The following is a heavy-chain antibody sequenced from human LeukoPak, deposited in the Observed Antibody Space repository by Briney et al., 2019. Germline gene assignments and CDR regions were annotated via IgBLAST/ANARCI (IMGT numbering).Heavy chain of an antibody. CDR3: ARVKIFRFLEWFLDF. Sequence: SQTLSLTCSVSGASVSSDEYYWGWIRQLPGQGLEWIGYVYYSGSSYYIPSLESRLTMSVDTSKNQFSLKLRSVTAADTAVYYCARVKIFRFLEWFLDFWGQGTLVTVSS. CDR1: GASVSSDEYY. CDR2: VYYSGSS. D-gene: IGHD3-3*01. V-gene: IGHV4-31*03. J-gene: IGHJ4*02.